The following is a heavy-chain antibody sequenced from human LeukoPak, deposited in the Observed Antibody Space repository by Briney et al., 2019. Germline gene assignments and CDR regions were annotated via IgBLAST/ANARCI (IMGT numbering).Heavy chain of an antibody. CDR1: SGSISRYY. V-gene: IGHV4-59*01. J-gene: IGHJ3*02. CDR2: MYNSGST. Sequence: SETLSLTCTVSSGSISRYYWAWIRRPPGKGLEWFGYMYNSGSTNYNPSLKSRVTISVDTSKNQFSLKLSSVTAADTAVYYCARDLYNANEGAFDIWGQGTMVTVSS. D-gene: IGHD4/OR15-4a*01. CDR3: ARDLYNANEGAFDI.